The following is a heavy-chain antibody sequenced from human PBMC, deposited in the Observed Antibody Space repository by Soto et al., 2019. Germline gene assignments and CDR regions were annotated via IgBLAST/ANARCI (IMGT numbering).Heavy chain of an antibody. CDR3: ARGGYDFWSGYYTFDY. Sequence: ASVKVSCKASGYTFTGYYMHWVRQAPGQGLEWRGWITPNSGGTNYAQKFQGWVTMTRDTSISTAYMELSRLRSDDTAVYYCARGGYDFWSGYYTFDYWGQGTLVTVSS. CDR1: GYTFTGYY. J-gene: IGHJ4*02. CDR2: ITPNSGGT. D-gene: IGHD3-3*01. V-gene: IGHV1-2*04.